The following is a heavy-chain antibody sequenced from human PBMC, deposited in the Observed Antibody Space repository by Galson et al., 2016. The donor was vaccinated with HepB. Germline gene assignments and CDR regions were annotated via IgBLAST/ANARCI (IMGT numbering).Heavy chain of an antibody. V-gene: IGHV4-61*03. D-gene: IGHD1/OR15-1a*01. J-gene: IGHJ4*02. CDR3: ARVNGIRAGTGTGLIDF. Sequence: SETLSLTCSVSGGSVNSGSHYRTWIRRPPGKALEWIGNIYYNGNSNYNPALKSRLTISIDTSTNHFSVKLSSVTTADTALYYCARVNGIRAGTGTGLIDFWGPGRLVTVSS. CDR2: IYYNGNS. CDR1: GGSVNSGSHY.